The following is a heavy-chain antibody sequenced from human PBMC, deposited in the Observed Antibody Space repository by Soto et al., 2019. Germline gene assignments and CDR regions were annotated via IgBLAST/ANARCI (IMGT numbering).Heavy chain of an antibody. CDR3: AGLGPARLDY. Sequence: EVQLVDSGGGLVQPGGSLRLSCGASGFTFSTYWMSWVRQAPGKGLEWVANINQDGSERYYVDSVKGRFTISRDNAKNSLYLQLNSLRGEDTAVYFCAGLGPARLDYWGQGALVTVSS. D-gene: IGHD6-6*01. J-gene: IGHJ4*02. CDR1: GFTFSTYW. CDR2: INQDGSER. V-gene: IGHV3-7*01.